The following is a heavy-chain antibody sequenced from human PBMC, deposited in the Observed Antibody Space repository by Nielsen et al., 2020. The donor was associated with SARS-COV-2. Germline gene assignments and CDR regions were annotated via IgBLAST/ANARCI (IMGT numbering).Heavy chain of an antibody. CDR2: ISGSGVST. Sequence: GGSLRLSCAVSGGSISSSNKWWSWVRQPPGKGLEWVSGISGSGVSTYYADSVKGRFTISRDNSKNTLYLQMNSLRAEDTAVYYCARGLSGGTYSLDHWGQGTLVTVSS. CDR3: ARGLSGGTYSLDH. D-gene: IGHD1-26*01. V-gene: IGHV3-23*01. CDR1: GGSISSSN. J-gene: IGHJ4*02.